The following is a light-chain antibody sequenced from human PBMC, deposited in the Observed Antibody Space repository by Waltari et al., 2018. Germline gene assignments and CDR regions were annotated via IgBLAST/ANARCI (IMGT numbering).Light chain of an antibody. V-gene: IGLV2-14*01. J-gene: IGLJ1*01. CDR2: DVS. CDR3: SSYSYITTLQI. CDR1: HSDIGAYDY. Sequence: QSALTQPASVSGSLGQSLTISCTGTHSDIGAYDYVYWYQQHPGKAPKLILFDVSHRPSGISHRCSCSKSGDTASLTISGLQPEDEADYYCSSYSYITTLQIFGTGTRLTV.